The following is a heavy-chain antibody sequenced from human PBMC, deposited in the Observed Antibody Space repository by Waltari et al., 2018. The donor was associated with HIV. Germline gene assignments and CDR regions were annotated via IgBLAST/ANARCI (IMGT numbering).Heavy chain of an antibody. CDR3: STYGDSEAFDI. D-gene: IGHD4-17*01. Sequence: EVQLVESGGVVVQPGGSLSRACAASGFTFDDYAMHWVRQAPGKGLEWVSLISWDGGSTYYADSVKGRFTISRDNSKNSLYLQMNSLRAEDTALYYCSTYGDSEAFDIWGQGTMVTVSS. CDR2: ISWDGGST. CDR1: GFTFDDYA. J-gene: IGHJ3*02. V-gene: IGHV3-43D*03.